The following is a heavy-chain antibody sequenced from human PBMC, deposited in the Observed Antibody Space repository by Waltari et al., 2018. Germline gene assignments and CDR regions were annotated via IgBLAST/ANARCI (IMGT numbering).Heavy chain of an antibody. CDR1: GDSMRTTNYY. V-gene: IGHV4-39*02. CDR3: TKSGNSYTNANFFDP. J-gene: IGHJ5*02. CDR2: VYYTGNT. Sequence: QVQESGPGLVKTSETLSLTCTVSGDSMRTTNYYWAWVRQSPERGLEWLGSVYYTGNTLYNPSLDSRVSLSVDSSKSLFSLRLRSLTAADTAVYFCTKSGNSYTNANFFDPWGQGLLVTVSS. D-gene: IGHD6-25*01.